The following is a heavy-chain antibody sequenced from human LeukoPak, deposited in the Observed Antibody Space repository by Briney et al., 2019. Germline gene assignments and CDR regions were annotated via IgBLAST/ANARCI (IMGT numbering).Heavy chain of an antibody. CDR3: ARGRGRYRGSHKDWYFDL. CDR2: IHSGGTT. Sequence: GGSLRLSCAVSGFTVSSIYMSWVRQAPRKGLEWVSLIHSGGTTAYADPVKDRFSISRDYSKNTVNLQINSLRAEDTAVYYCARGRGRYRGSHKDWYFDLWGRGTLVTVSS. CDR1: GFTVSSIY. J-gene: IGHJ2*01. V-gene: IGHV3-53*01. D-gene: IGHD1-26*01.